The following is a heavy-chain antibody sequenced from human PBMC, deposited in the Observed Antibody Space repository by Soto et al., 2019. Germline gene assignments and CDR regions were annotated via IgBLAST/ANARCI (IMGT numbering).Heavy chain of an antibody. J-gene: IGHJ4*02. CDR3: AILSGTDYDILTDYFGPFDY. CDR2: ISGSGGST. CDR1: GFTFSSYA. D-gene: IGHD3-9*01. V-gene: IGHV3-23*01. Sequence: GGSLRLSCAASGFTFSSYAMSWVRQAPGKGLEWVSAISGSGGSTYYADSVKGRFTISRDNSKNTLYLQMNSLRAEDTAVYYCAILSGTDYDILTDYFGPFDYWGQGTLVTVSS.